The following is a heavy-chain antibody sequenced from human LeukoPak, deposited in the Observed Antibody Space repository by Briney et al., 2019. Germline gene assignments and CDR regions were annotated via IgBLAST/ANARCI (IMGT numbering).Heavy chain of an antibody. CDR1: GFTFSSYS. CDR3: ARGMATIDGYYYYMDV. Sequence: PGGSLRLSCAASGFTFSSYSMNWVRQAPGKGLEWVSSISSSSSYIYYADSVKGRLTISRDNAKNSLYLQMNSLRAEDTAVYYCARGMATIDGYYYYMDVWGKGTTVTVSS. D-gene: IGHD5-24*01. J-gene: IGHJ6*03. V-gene: IGHV3-21*01. CDR2: ISSSSSYI.